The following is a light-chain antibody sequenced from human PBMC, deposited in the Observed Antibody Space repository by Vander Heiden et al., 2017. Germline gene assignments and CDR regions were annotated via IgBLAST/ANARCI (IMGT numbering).Light chain of an antibody. CDR1: QSITTY. CDR3: QRSYSTPPST. J-gene: IGKJ2*02. Sequence: DIQMTQSPFSLSASVGDRVTITCRASQSITTYLNCYQQKPGKPPKLLIYNASTVQSGVPSGFSGSGSGTELTLTISSRRAEGFAAECCQRSYSTPPSTFGQGTKLEIK. V-gene: IGKV1-39*01. CDR2: NAS.